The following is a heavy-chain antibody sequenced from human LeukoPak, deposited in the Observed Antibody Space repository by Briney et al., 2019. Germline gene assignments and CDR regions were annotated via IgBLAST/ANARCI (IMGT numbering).Heavy chain of an antibody. CDR2: INPNSGGT. D-gene: IGHD2-21*02. J-gene: IGHJ4*02. CDR1: GYTLTGYH. CDR3: ARVPKVTSIDY. V-gene: IGHV1-2*06. Sequence: GASVKVSCKASGYTLTGYHMHWVRQAPGQGLEWMGRINPNSGGTNYAQKFQGRVTMTRDTSISTAYMELSRLRSDDTAVYYCARVPKVTSIDYWGQGTLVTVSS.